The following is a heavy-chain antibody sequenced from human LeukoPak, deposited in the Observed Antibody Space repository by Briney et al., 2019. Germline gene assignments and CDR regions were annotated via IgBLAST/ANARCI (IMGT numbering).Heavy chain of an antibody. V-gene: IGHV1-18*01. Sequence: GASVKVSCKASGYTFTNYGISWVRQAPGQGLEWMGWISAYNGNTNYAQKLQGRVTMTTDTSTSTAYMELRSLRSDDTAVYYCARASLVPYYYYYYMDVWGKGTTVTISS. CDR1: GYTFTNYG. CDR3: ARASLVPYYYYYYMDV. CDR2: ISAYNGNT. J-gene: IGHJ6*03. D-gene: IGHD3-10*01.